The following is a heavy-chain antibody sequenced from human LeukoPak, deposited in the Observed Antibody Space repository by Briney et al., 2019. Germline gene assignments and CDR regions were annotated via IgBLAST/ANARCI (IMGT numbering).Heavy chain of an antibody. Sequence: SETLSLTCTVSGYSINSGYYWGWIRQSPGKGLEWIGSIYHSGSTYYNPSLKSRVTISVDTSKNQFSLNLSSVTAADTAVYYCARASQYYYDSSGYPLFDYWGQGTLVTVSS. D-gene: IGHD3-22*01. CDR1: GYSINSGYY. CDR3: ARASQYYYDSSGYPLFDY. V-gene: IGHV4-38-2*02. CDR2: IYHSGST. J-gene: IGHJ4*02.